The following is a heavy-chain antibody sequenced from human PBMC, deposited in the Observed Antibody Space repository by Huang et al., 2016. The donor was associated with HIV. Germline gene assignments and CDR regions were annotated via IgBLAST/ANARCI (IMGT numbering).Heavy chain of an antibody. J-gene: IGHJ4*02. CDR3: ARQRASGSTYVDS. V-gene: IGHV5-51*01. CDR1: GYKFTSYW. D-gene: IGHD2-15*01. Sequence: EVQLVQSGAEVKKPGESLKISCKGSGYKFTSYWIAWVRQMPGKGLERMGIICPGDPDTRDSPSFQGQVTISADKSINTAYLQWSSLKTSDTAMYFCARQRASGSTYVDSWGQGTLLTVYS. CDR2: ICPGDPDT.